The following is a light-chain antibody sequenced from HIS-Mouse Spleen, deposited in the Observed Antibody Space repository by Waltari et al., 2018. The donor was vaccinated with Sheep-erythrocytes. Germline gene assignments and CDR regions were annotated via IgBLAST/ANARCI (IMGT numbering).Light chain of an antibody. CDR3: CSYAGSYNHV. CDR1: SSDAGGYNY. V-gene: IGLV2-11*01. CDR2: DVS. J-gene: IGLJ1*01. Sequence: QSALTQPRSVSGSPGQSVTISCTGTSSDAGGYNYVSWYQQHPGKAPKLMIYDVSKRPSGVPDRVSGSKYGHTASLTISGLQAEDEADYYCCSYAGSYNHVFATGTKVTVL.